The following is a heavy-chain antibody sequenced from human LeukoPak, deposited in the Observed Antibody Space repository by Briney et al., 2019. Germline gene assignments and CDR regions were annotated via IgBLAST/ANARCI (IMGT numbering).Heavy chain of an antibody. Sequence: KPGGSLRLSCEASGFIFSSYTMNWIRQAPGKGLEWVASINSGSTNPYYADSVKGRFTISRDDAKKSLYLQMTSLRVEDTSVYYCARDFLAAGYYWGQGTLVTVSS. J-gene: IGHJ4*02. CDR3: ARDFLAAGYY. D-gene: IGHD6-13*01. CDR1: GFIFSSYT. CDR2: INSGSTNP. V-gene: IGHV3-21*01.